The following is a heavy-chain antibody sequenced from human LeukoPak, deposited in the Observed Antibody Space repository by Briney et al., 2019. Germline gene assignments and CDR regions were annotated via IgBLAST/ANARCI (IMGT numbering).Heavy chain of an antibody. Sequence: GASVKVSCKASGYTFTSYGINWVRQAPGQELEWMGWISAYNSNTHYAQKLQGRVTMTTDTSTSTAYMEVRSLRSDDTAVYYCAREVGRGFDYWGQGTLVTVSS. J-gene: IGHJ4*02. CDR2: ISAYNSNT. CDR3: AREVGRGFDY. V-gene: IGHV1-18*01. CDR1: GYTFTSYG. D-gene: IGHD1-26*01.